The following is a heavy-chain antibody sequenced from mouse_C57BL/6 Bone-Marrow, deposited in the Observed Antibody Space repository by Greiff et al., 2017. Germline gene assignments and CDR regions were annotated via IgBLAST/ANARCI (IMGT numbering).Heavy chain of an antibody. CDR1: GFTFSSYA. CDR3: ASDLRPYYLDY. V-gene: IGHV5-4*01. Sequence: EVQGVESGGGLVKPGGSLKLSCAASGFTFSSYAMSWVRQTPEKRLEWVATISDGGSYTYYTDNVKGRFTISRDNAKNNLYLQMSHLKSEDTAVYYCASDLRPYYLDYWGQGTTLTGSS. D-gene: IGHD3-2*02. J-gene: IGHJ2*01. CDR2: ISDGGSYT.